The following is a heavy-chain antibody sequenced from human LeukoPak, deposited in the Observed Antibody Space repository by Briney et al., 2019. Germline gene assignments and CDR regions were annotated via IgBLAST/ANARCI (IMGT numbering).Heavy chain of an antibody. Sequence: PSETLSLTCTVCGGSISSYYWSWIRQPPGKGLEWIGYIYYSGSTNYNPPRKSRVTISVDTSKNQFSLKLSSVTAADSAVYYCARAGSSSWYLYYWGQGTLVTVSS. D-gene: IGHD6-13*01. CDR2: IYYSGST. V-gene: IGHV4-59*01. J-gene: IGHJ4*02. CDR3: ARAGSSSWYLYY. CDR1: GGSISSYY.